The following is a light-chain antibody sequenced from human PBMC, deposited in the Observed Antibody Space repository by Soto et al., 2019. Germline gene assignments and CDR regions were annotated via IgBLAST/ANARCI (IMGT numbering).Light chain of an antibody. V-gene: IGLV2-8*01. Sequence: QSALTQPPSASGSPGQSVTISCTGTSSDVGAYDYVSWYQQHPGKAPKLMIYEINKRPSGVPDRFSGSKSGNTASLTVSGLQAEDEADYYCNSYTTSNTFVFGSGTKVTVL. J-gene: IGLJ1*01. CDR1: SSDVGAYDY. CDR2: EIN. CDR3: NSYTTSNTFV.